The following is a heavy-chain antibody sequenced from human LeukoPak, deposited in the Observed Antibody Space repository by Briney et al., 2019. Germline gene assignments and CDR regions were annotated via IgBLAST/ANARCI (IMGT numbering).Heavy chain of an antibody. D-gene: IGHD5-18*01. Sequence: SETLSLTCAGYGGSFSGYYWSWIRQPPGKGLEWIGEINHSGSTNYNPSLKSRVTISVDTSKNQFSLKLSSVTAADTAVYYCARLAGAYRGYSYGLGSDYWGQGTLVTVSS. V-gene: IGHV4-34*01. CDR2: INHSGST. CDR3: ARLAGAYRGYSYGLGSDY. CDR1: GGSFSGYY. J-gene: IGHJ4*02.